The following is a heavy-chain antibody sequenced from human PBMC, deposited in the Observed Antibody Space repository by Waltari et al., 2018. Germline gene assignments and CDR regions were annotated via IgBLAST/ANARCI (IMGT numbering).Heavy chain of an antibody. Sequence: EVQLVESGGGLVVPGGSLRLSCVGSGFNFRSNSINWVRQAPGKGLEWISYISGSCVTIYYADSVKGRVTVSRDNAESSVFLQMNSLGAEDTAVYYCARDGPEYYSGFDVWGLGTTVIVS. J-gene: IGHJ6*02. CDR1: GFNFRSNS. V-gene: IGHV3-48*01. CDR2: ISGSCVTI. CDR3: ARDGPEYYSGFDV.